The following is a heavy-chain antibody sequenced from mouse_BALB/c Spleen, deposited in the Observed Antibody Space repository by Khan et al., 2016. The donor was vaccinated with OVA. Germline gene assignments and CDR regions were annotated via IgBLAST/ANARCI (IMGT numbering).Heavy chain of an antibody. V-gene: IGHV3-2*02. D-gene: IGHD1-1*01. CDR3: ARGNYYGYAMDY. Sequence: EVQLQESGPGLVKPSQSLSLTCTVTGYSITSNYAWNWIRQFPGNKLEWMGYISYSGSTNYNPSLKRRISITRDTSKNPFFLQLNSVTTEDTATYYCARGNYYGYAMDYWGQGTSITVSS. CDR2: ISYSGST. CDR1: GYSITSNYA. J-gene: IGHJ4*01.